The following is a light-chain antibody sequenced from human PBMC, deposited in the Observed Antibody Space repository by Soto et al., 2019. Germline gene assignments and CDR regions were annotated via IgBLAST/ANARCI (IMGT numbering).Light chain of an antibody. CDR1: QSVSSNY. Sequence: EIVLTQSPGTLSLSPGERATLSCRASQSVSSNYLAWHQHKPGQAPRLLIYGASRRATGIPDRFRGTGSGTDFTLTISRLEPEDFAVYYCQQYGGSITFGQGTRLEI. CDR2: GAS. J-gene: IGKJ5*01. CDR3: QQYGGSIT. V-gene: IGKV3-20*01.